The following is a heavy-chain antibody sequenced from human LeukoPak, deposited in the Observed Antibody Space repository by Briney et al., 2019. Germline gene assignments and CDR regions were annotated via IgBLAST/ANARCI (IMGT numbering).Heavy chain of an antibody. V-gene: IGHV1-46*01. CDR1: GYTFTSYY. Sequence: GASVKVSCKASGYTFTSYYMHWVRQAPGQGHEWMGIINPSGGSTSYAQKLQGRVTMTRDTSTSTVYMELSSLRSEDTAVYYCARGVEDLGVWDYWGQGTLVTVSS. D-gene: IGHD3-10*01. J-gene: IGHJ4*02. CDR2: INPSGGST. CDR3: ARGVEDLGVWDY.